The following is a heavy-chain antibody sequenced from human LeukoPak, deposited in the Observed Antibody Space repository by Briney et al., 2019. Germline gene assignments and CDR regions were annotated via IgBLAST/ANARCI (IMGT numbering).Heavy chain of an antibody. Sequence: LETLSLTCTVSGGSISSYYWSWIRQPPGKGLEWIGYIYYSGSTNYNPSLKSRVTISVDTSKNQFSLKLSSVTAADTAVYYCASSCGGDCYSSDAFDIWGQGTMVTVSS. CDR1: GGSISSYY. V-gene: IGHV4-59*01. CDR3: ASSCGGDCYSSDAFDI. J-gene: IGHJ3*02. CDR2: IYYSGST. D-gene: IGHD2-21*01.